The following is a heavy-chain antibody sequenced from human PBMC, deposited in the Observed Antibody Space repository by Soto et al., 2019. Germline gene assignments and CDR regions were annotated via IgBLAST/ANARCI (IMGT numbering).Heavy chain of an antibody. CDR1: GYSFTSYW. CDR3: ARRGSSGWPVGAPIDY. D-gene: IGHD6-19*01. J-gene: IGHJ4*02. Sequence: GESLKISCKGSGYSFTSYWIGWVRQMPGKGLEWMGIIYPGDSDTRYSPSFQGQVTISADKSISTAYLQWSSLKASDTAMYYCARRGSSGWPVGAPIDYWCQGTLVTVSS. CDR2: IYPGDSDT. V-gene: IGHV5-51*01.